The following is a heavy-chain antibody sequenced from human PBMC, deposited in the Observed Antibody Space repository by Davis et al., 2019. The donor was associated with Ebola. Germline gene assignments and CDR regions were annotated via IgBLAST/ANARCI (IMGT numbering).Heavy chain of an antibody. D-gene: IGHD3-3*01. J-gene: IGHJ4*02. CDR3: AKDLGFYDFWSGYDY. CDR2: ISYDGSNK. Sequence: PGGSLRLSCPASGFPFSSYGMHWVRQAPGKGLEWVAVISYDGSNKYYADSVKGRFTISRDNSKNTLYLQMNSLRAEDTAVYYCAKDLGFYDFWSGYDYWGQGTLVTVSS. V-gene: IGHV3-30*18. CDR1: GFPFSSYG.